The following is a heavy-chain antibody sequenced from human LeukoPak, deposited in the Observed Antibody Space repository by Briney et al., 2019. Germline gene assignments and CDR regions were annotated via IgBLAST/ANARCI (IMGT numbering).Heavy chain of an antibody. J-gene: IGHJ4*02. D-gene: IGHD5-12*01. CDR1: GFTFSSYG. CDR3: AKVVSGYHFDY. V-gene: IGHV3-23*01. CDR2: ISDSGGNT. Sequence: GGSLRLSCAASGFTFSSYGMSWVRQAPGKGPEWVAGISDSGGNTDYADSVKGRFTISRDTSQNTLYLQMNTLRAEDTAVYYCAKVVSGYHFDYWGQGTLVTVSS.